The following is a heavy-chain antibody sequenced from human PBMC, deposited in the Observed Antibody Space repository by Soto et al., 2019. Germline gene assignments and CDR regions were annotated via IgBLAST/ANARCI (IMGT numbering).Heavy chain of an antibody. D-gene: IGHD3-3*01. CDR1: GYTFTSYA. CDR3: AGEAARITIFGVVKPLDY. V-gene: IGHV1-3*01. J-gene: IGHJ4*02. Sequence: VKVSCKASGYTFTSYAMHWVRQAPGQRLEWMGGINAGNGNTKYAQKFQGRVTITGDKSASTAYMELSSLRSEDTAVYYCAGEAARITIFGVVKPLDYWGQGTLVTVSS. CDR2: INAGNGNT.